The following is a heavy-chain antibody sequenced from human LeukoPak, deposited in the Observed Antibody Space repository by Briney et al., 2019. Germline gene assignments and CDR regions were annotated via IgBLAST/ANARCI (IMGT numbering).Heavy chain of an antibody. CDR3: AREITIFGVVQRFDY. J-gene: IGHJ4*02. CDR2: IIPIFGRA. CDR1: GGTFSSYA. Sequence: SVKVSCKASGGTFSSYAISGVRQAPGQGLEWIGRIIPIFGRANYAQKFQGRVTITTDESTRTAYMELSSLRSEDTAVYYCAREITIFGVVQRFDYWGQGTLVTVSS. D-gene: IGHD3-3*01. V-gene: IGHV1-69*05.